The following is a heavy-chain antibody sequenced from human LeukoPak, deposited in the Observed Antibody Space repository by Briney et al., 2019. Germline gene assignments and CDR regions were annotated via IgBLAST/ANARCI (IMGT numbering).Heavy chain of an antibody. D-gene: IGHD3-10*01. CDR2: IYYSGST. Sequence: PSETLSLTCTVSGGSISSSSYYWGWIRQPPGKGLEWIGSIYYSGSTYYNPSLKSRVTISVDTSKNQFSLKLSSVTAADTAVYYCARDLREFARRFDYWGQGTLVTVSS. CDR3: ARDLREFARRFDY. J-gene: IGHJ4*02. V-gene: IGHV4-39*07. CDR1: GGSISSSSYY.